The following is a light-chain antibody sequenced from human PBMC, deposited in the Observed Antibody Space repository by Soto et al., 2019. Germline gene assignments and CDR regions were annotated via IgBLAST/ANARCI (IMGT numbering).Light chain of an antibody. J-gene: IGLJ2*01. CDR2: DVS. V-gene: IGLV2-14*03. CDR1: SSDVGGYNY. CDR3: SSYTSSGTVV. Sequence: QSALTQPASVSGSPGQSITISCTGTSSDVGGYNYVSWYQQHPGKVPKLMIYDVSNRPSGVSNRFSGSKSGNTASLTISGLPAADEAEYYCSSYTSSGTVVFGGGTKLTVL.